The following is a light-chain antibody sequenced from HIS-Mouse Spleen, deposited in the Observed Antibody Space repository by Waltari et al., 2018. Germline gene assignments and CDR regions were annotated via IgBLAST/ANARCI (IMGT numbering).Light chain of an antibody. J-gene: IGLJ2*01. CDR3: SSYTSSSTPVV. CDR2: EVS. Sequence: QSALTQPASVSGSPGQSITISCTGTSSDVGGYTYVSWYQQHPGKAPKPMIYEVSNRPSGVSNRFSGSKSGNTASLTISGLQAEDEADYYCSSYTSSSTPVVFGGGTKLTVL. CDR1: SSDVGGYTY. V-gene: IGLV2-14*01.